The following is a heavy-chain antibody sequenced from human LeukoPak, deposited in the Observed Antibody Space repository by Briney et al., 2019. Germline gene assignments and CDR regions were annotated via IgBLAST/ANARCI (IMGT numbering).Heavy chain of an antibody. V-gene: IGHV3-30-3*01. D-gene: IGHD3-10*01. CDR1: GFTFSSYA. CDR2: ISFDGSIK. CDR3: AIDRAGAFDI. J-gene: IGHJ3*02. Sequence: GGSLRLSCAASGFTFSSYAMHWVRQAPGKGLEWVAVISFDGSIKYYADSVKGRFTISRDNSKNTLFLQMNSLRVEDTAVYYCAIDRAGAFDIWGQGTMVTVSS.